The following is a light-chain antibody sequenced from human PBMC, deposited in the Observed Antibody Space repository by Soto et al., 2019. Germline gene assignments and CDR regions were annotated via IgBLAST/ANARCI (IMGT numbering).Light chain of an antibody. V-gene: IGKV3-15*01. CDR3: QQYNEET. CDR1: QSVSSN. Sequence: EIVMTQSPATLSVSPGERATLSCRASQSVSSNLAWYQQKPGQAPRLLIYGASTRATGIPARFSGSGSGTEFTLTSSSLPSEDFAVYYCQQYNEETFVQGTKLEIK. J-gene: IGKJ2*01. CDR2: GAS.